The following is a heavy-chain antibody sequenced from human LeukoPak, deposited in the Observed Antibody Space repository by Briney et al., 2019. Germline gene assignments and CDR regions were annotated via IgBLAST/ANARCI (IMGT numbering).Heavy chain of an antibody. V-gene: IGHV3-21*01. CDR3: ARDLLWFGPFDP. J-gene: IGHJ5*02. CDR2: ISSSSSYI. D-gene: IGHD3-10*01. Sequence: GGSLRLSCAASGFTFSSYSMNWVRQAPGKGLEWVSSISSSSSYIYYADSVKGRFTISRDNAKNSLYLQMNSLRAEDTAVYYCARDLLWFGPFDPWGQGTLVTVSS. CDR1: GFTFSSYS.